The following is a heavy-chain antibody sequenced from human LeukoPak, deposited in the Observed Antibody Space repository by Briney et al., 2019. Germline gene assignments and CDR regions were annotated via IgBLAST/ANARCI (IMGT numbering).Heavy chain of an antibody. J-gene: IGHJ4*02. CDR1: GFTFDDYC. V-gene: IGHV3-48*01. Sequence: GGSLRLSCAASGFTFDDYCMNWVRQAPGKGLEWVSYISSSSSTIYYADSVKGRFTISRHNAKNSLYLQMNSLRAEDTAVYYCARETYYDYVWGSYQYYFDYWGQGTLVTVSS. D-gene: IGHD3-16*01. CDR3: ARETYYDYVWGSYQYYFDY. CDR2: ISSSSSTI.